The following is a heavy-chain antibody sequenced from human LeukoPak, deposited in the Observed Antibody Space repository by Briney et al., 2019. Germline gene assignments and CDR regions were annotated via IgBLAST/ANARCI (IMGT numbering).Heavy chain of an antibody. CDR3: ARSRDYYDSSGLFDY. CDR1: GGSISSYY. CDR2: IYYSGST. D-gene: IGHD3-22*01. J-gene: IGHJ4*02. Sequence: PSETLSLTCTVSGGSISSYYWSWIRQPPGKGLEWIGYIYYSGSTNYNPSLKSRVTISVATPKNQFSLKLSSVTAADTAVYYCARSRDYYDSSGLFDYWGQGTLVTVSS. V-gene: IGHV4-59*01.